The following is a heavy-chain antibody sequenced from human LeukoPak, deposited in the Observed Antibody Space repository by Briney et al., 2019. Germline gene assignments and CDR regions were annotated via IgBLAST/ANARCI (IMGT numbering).Heavy chain of an antibody. D-gene: IGHD4-17*01. CDR2: IIPIFGTA. CDR3: AREINYGDYLNWFDP. Sequence: ASVKVSCKASGGTFSSYAISWVRQAPGQGLEWMGGIIPIFGTANYAQKFQGRATITADESTSTAYMELSSLRSEDTAVYYCAREINYGDYLNWFDPWGQGTLVTVSS. V-gene: IGHV1-69*13. CDR1: GGTFSSYA. J-gene: IGHJ5*02.